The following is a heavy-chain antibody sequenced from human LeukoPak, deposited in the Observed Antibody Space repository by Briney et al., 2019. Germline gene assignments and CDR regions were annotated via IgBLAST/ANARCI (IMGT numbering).Heavy chain of an antibody. Sequence: SETLSLTCAVYGGSFSGYYWSWIRQPPGKGLEWIGEINHSGSTNYNPSLKSRVTISVDTSKNQFSLKLSSVTAADTAVYYCARVEIRYFDWLRGGSRATDYWGQGTLVTVSS. CDR1: GGSFSGYY. CDR2: INHSGST. CDR3: ARVEIRYFDWLRGGSRATDY. V-gene: IGHV4-34*01. J-gene: IGHJ4*02. D-gene: IGHD3-9*01.